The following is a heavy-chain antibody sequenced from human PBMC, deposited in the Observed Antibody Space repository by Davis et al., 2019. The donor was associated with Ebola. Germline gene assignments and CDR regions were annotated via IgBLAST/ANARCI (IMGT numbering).Heavy chain of an antibody. J-gene: IGHJ6*04. D-gene: IGHD3-22*01. CDR3: ARGFYDSSGYGMDV. V-gene: IGHV3-7*01. Sequence: GGSLRLSCAASGFTFGNYWMSWVRQAPGKGLEWVANIKEDGSEKHYVDSVKGRFTISRDNAKNSLYVQMNSLRAEDTAVYYCARGFYDSSGYGMDVWGKGTTVTVSS. CDR2: IKEDGSEK. CDR1: GFTFGNYW.